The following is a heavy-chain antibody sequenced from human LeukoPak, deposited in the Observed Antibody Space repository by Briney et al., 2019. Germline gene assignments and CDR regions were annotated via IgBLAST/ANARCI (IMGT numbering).Heavy chain of an antibody. CDR1: GYTLTELS. CDR3: ATVGMVNSYYYYYMDV. V-gene: IGHV1-24*01. CDR2: FDPEDGET. D-gene: IGHD3-10*01. Sequence: ASVKVSCKVSGYTLTELSMHWVRQAPGKGLEWMGGFDPEDGETIYAQKFQGRVTMTEDTSTDTAYMELSSLRSEDTAVYYCATVGMVNSYYYYYMDVWSKGTTVTVSS. J-gene: IGHJ6*03.